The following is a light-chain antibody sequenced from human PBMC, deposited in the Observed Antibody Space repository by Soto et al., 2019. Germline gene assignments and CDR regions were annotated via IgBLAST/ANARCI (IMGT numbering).Light chain of an antibody. CDR3: NSYTSSGVV. Sequence: QSALTQPASVSGSPGQSITISCTGTSSDVGGYDYVSWYQQHPGKAPKLLIYDVSNRPSGISNRFSGSKSGNTASLTISGLQAEDEADYYCNSYTSSGVVFGGGTKVTVL. J-gene: IGLJ2*01. CDR2: DVS. CDR1: SSDVGGYDY. V-gene: IGLV2-14*03.